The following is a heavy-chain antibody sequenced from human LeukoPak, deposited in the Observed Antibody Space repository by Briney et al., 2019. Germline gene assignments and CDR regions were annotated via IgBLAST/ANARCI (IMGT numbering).Heavy chain of an antibody. J-gene: IGHJ4*02. Sequence: GGSLRLSCAASGFTFSSYAMHWVRQAPGKGLEWVAVISYDGSNKYYADSVKGRFTISRDNSKNTLYPQMNSLRAEDTAVYYCARDGNGYNPYYFDYWGQGTLVTVSS. CDR3: ARDGNGYNPYYFDY. D-gene: IGHD5-24*01. CDR2: ISYDGSNK. V-gene: IGHV3-30-3*01. CDR1: GFTFSSYA.